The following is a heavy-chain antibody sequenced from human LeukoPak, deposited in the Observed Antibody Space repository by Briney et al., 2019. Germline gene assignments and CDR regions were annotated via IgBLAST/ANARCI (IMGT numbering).Heavy chain of an antibody. J-gene: IGHJ3*02. D-gene: IGHD2-21*02. CDR1: GGSISHVAYS. CDR2: FHHTVGI. V-gene: IGHV4-30-2*01. CDR3: VRGGGLPNCGGYCPPDT. Sequence: PSQTLSLTCTVSGGSISHVAYSWSWIRQPPGEGLEWIGLFHHTVGIDYKPSLKSRVTISGDRTKNQLSLTLTSVTAADAAVYYCVRGGGLPNCGGYCPPDTWGQGKMVIVSS.